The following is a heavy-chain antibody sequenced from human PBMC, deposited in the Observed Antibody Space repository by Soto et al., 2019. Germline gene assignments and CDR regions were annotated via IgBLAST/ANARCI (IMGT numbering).Heavy chain of an antibody. CDR3: AGVMMREFGDVLGDFDY. D-gene: IGHD3-10*01. Sequence: QVQLVQSGAEVKKPGASVKVSCKASGYTFTSYGISWVRQAPGQGLEWMGWISAYNGNTNYAQKLQCRVTMTTDTSTSTAYMELRSLRSDDTAVYYCAGVMMREFGDVLGDFDYWGQGTLVTVSS. CDR1: GYTFTSYG. CDR2: ISAYNGNT. V-gene: IGHV1-18*01. J-gene: IGHJ4*02.